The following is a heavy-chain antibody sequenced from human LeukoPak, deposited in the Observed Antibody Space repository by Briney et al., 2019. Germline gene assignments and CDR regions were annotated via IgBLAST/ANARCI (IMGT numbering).Heavy chain of an antibody. D-gene: IGHD4-17*01. V-gene: IGHV3-7*01. J-gene: IGHJ4*02. CDR2: IKQDGTAI. CDR3: AREEVPSDYGDYGDY. CDR1: GFTLNMYW. Sequence: GGSLRLSCAASGFTLNMYWMSWVRQAPGKGLEWVANIKQDGTAIYYVDSVKGRFTVSRDNAKNLLFLEMDSLTDEDTAVYYCAREEVPSDYGDYGDYWGQGIRVSVSP.